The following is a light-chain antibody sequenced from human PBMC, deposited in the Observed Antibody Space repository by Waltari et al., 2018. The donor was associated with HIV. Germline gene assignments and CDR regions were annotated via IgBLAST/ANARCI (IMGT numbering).Light chain of an antibody. CDR1: SSNIGAGFD. CDR2: GNN. CDR3: QSYDSSLNTYV. J-gene: IGLJ1*01. V-gene: IGLV1-40*01. Sequence: QSVLTQPPSLSGAPGQRVIISCTGSSSNIGAGFDFLLYQQIPGTAPKLLIYGNNNRPSGVPDRFSGSKSGTSASLANTGLQAEDEADYYCQSYDSSLNTYVFGSGTKVTVL.